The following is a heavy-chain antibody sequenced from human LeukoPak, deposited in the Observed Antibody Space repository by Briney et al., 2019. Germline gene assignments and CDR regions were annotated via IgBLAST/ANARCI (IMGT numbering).Heavy chain of an antibody. CDR1: GYTFTSYY. Sequence: ASVKVSCKASGYTFTSYYMHWVRQAPGQGLEWMGIINPSGGSTSYAQKFQGRITMTRDTSTSTVYMELSSLRSEDTAVYYCAREGRGMGACNYWGQGTLVTVSS. V-gene: IGHV1-46*01. CDR3: AREGRGMGACNY. CDR2: INPSGGST. J-gene: IGHJ4*02. D-gene: IGHD1-26*01.